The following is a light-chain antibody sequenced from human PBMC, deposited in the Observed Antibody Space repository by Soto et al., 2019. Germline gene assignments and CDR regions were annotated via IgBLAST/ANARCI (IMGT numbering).Light chain of an antibody. CDR3: QQSYDTVT. Sequence: DIQMTQSPSSLSASVGDRVTITCRASQNINNFLNWYQQKPGKAPRLLIYAASSLQSGVPSRFTGRGSGTDSTLTITGLQREDFALYYCQQSYDTVTFGPGTKVEIE. J-gene: IGKJ3*01. CDR2: AAS. V-gene: IGKV1-39*01. CDR1: QNINNF.